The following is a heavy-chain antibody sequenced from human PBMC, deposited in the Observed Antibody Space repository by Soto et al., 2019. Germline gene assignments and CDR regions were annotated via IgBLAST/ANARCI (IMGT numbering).Heavy chain of an antibody. J-gene: IGHJ4*02. V-gene: IGHV1-3*01. CDR3: ARGPIIAAAGPRIDY. D-gene: IGHD6-13*01. CDR2: INAGNGNT. Sequence: AGVKAALKASGYTLTSYPMHWVRQAPGQRLEWMGWINAGNGNTKYSQKFQGRVTITRDTSASTAYMELSSLRSEDTAVYYCARGPIIAAAGPRIDYWGQGTLVTVSS. CDR1: GYTLTSYP.